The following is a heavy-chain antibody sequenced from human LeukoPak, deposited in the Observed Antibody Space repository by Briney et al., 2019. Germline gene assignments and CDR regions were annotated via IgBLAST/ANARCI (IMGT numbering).Heavy chain of an antibody. D-gene: IGHD4-11*01. J-gene: IGHJ6*03. Sequence: GRSLRLSCAASGFTFDDYAMHWVRQAPGKGLEWVSGISWNSGSIGYADSVKGRFTISRDNAKNSLYLQMNSLRAEDTALYYCAKDSGSGNYAYYYYMDVWGKGTTVTVSS. CDR1: GFTFDDYA. CDR2: ISWNSGSI. V-gene: IGHV3-9*01. CDR3: AKDSGSGNYAYYYYMDV.